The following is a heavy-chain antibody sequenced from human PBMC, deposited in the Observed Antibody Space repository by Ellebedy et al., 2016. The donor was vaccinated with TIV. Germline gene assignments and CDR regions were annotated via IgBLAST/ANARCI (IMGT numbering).Heavy chain of an antibody. CDR2: ISYDGSNK. V-gene: IGHV3-30*03. J-gene: IGHJ4*02. Sequence: GESLKISCAASGFTFSSYGMHWVRQAPGKGLEWVAVISYDGSNKYYADSVKGRFTISRDNSKNTLYLEMSSLRDDDTAVYYCARDRVGWYDYWGQGTLVTVSS. CDR3: ARDRVGWYDY. CDR1: GFTFSSYG. D-gene: IGHD6-19*01.